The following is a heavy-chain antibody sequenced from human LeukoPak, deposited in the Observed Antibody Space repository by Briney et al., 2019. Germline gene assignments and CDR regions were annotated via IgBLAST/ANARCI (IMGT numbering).Heavy chain of an antibody. CDR3: ARDRYYYDSSGYYDY. Sequence: PSETLSLTCTVSGGSISSGDYYWSWIRQPPGKGLEWIGYIYYSGSTYYNPSLKSRVTISVDTSKNQFSLKLSSVTAADTAVYYCARDRYYYDSSGYYDYRGQGTLVTVSS. D-gene: IGHD3-22*01. CDR1: GGSISSGDYY. V-gene: IGHV4-30-4*01. J-gene: IGHJ4*02. CDR2: IYYSGST.